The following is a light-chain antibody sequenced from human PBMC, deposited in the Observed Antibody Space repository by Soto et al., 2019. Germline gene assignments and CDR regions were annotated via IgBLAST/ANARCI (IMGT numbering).Light chain of an antibody. J-gene: IGKJ1*01. Sequence: DVVMTQSPLSLPVTLGQPASISFMSSQSLVYSDGNTYLNWFHQRPGQSPRRLINRVSRRDSGVPDRFSGSGSGTDFTLKISRVEAEDVGVYYCMQGTSWPWTFGQGTKVDIK. V-gene: IGKV2-30*01. CDR2: RVS. CDR1: QSLVYSDGNTY. CDR3: MQGTSWPWT.